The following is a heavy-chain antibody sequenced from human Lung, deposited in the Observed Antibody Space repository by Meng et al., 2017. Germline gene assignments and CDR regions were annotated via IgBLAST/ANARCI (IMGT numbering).Heavy chain of an antibody. Sequence: QGRLVQSGLQVKEPGASVKLSFKPSGYTFAAYCIHWLRQAPGQGLEWMGRIDPNNDHTQYAQNFHGRVTMTSDTSISTVYMELNGLRSDDTAVYYCARDEAISAAGKLFGDYWGQGTLVTVSS. D-gene: IGHD6-13*01. CDR1: GYTFAAYC. CDR2: IDPNNDHT. V-gene: IGHV1-2*06. J-gene: IGHJ4*02. CDR3: ARDEAISAAGKLFGDY.